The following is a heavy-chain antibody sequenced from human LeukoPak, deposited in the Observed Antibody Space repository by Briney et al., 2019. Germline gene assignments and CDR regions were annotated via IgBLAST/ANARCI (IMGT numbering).Heavy chain of an antibody. CDR3: ARIGPILGAAWVDY. CDR2: IFYAGST. CDR1: GYFISSNHW. V-gene: IGHV4-28*01. D-gene: IGHD3-3*02. Sequence: SETLSLTCAVSGYFISSNHWWGWIRQPPGKGLEWSGYIFYAGSTYYNPSLKSRVTMSVDTSKNQFSVRLSSVTAVDTAVYYCARIGPILGAAWVDYWGQGTLVSVSS. J-gene: IGHJ4*02.